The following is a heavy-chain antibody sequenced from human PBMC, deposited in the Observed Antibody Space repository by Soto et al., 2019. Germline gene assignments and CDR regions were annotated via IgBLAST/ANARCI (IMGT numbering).Heavy chain of an antibody. V-gene: IGHV3-48*03. J-gene: IGHJ3*02. CDR3: VREGRSSTSCNTGCAFDI. CDR1: GFTVSTSE. CDR2: INSGGVTL. Sequence: EVQLLESGGGLVQPGGSLKLSCTVSGFTVSTSEMNWVRQAPGKGLEWVAYINSGGVTLYADSVKGRFTISRDNAQNSLFLQMNSLRAEDTAVYYCVREGRSSTSCNTGCAFDIWGQGTMVTVSS. D-gene: IGHD2-2*02.